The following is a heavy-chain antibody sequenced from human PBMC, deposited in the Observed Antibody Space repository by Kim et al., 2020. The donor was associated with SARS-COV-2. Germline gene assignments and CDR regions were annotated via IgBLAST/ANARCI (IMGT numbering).Heavy chain of an antibody. CDR3: ARDPVDTAMVTDNWFDP. Sequence: GGSLRLSCAASGFTFSDYYMSWIRQAPGKGLEWVSYISSSGSTIYYADSVKGRFTISRDNAKNSLYLQMNSLRAEDTAVYYCARDPVDTAMVTDNWFDPWGQGTLVTVSS. V-gene: IGHV3-11*01. CDR1: GFTFSDYY. D-gene: IGHD5-18*01. J-gene: IGHJ5*02. CDR2: ISSSGSTI.